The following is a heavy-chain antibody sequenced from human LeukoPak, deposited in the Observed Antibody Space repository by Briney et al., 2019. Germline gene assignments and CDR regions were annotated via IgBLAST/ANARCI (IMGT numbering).Heavy chain of an antibody. V-gene: IGHV4-34*01. Sequence: SETLSLTCAVYGGSFSXXXWSWIRQPPGKXLXWIGEINHSGSTNYNPSLKSRVTISVDTSKNQFSLKLSSVTAADTAVYYCARQSLFYYYGMDVWGQGTTVTVSS. CDR3: ARQSLFYYYGMDV. CDR2: INHSGST. J-gene: IGHJ6*02. CDR1: GGSFSXXX.